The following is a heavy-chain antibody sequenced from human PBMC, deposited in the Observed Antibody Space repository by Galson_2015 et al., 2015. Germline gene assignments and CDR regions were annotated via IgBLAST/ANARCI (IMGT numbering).Heavy chain of an antibody. CDR2: IYHSGST. CDR3: ARVCDYGDYLRGAWFDP. D-gene: IGHD4-17*01. V-gene: IGHV4-4*02. Sequence: SETLSLTCAVSGGSISSSNWWSWVRQPPGKGLEWIGEIYHSGSTNYNPSLKSRVTISVDKSKNQFSLKLSSVTAADTAVYYCARVCDYGDYLRGAWFDPWGQGTLVTVSS. CDR1: GGSISSSNW. J-gene: IGHJ5*02.